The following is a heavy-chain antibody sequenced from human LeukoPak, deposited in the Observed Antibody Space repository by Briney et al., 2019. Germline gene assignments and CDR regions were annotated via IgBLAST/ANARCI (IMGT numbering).Heavy chain of an antibody. D-gene: IGHD2-2*02. V-gene: IGHV3-21*01. J-gene: IGHJ1*01. Sequence: GGSLRLSCAASGFNFGSYAMNWVRQAPGKGLEWVSSISSSSYIYYADSVKGRFTISRDNAKNSLYLQMNSLRAEDTAVYYCARDSLWCSTTSCYMEYFQHWGQGTLLTVSS. CDR3: ARDSLWCSTTSCYMEYFQH. CDR2: ISSSSYI. CDR1: GFNFGSYA.